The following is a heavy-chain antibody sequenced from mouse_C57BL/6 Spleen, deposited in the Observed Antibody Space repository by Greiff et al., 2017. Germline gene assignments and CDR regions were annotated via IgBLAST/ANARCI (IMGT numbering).Heavy chain of an antibody. CDR1: GYSITSGYD. CDR2: ISYSGST. Sequence: EVQLQESGPGMVKPSQSLSLTCTVTGYSITSGYDWHWIRHSPGNKLEWMGYISYSGSTNYNPSLKSRTSITHDTSKNHFFLKLNSVTTEDTATYYCARGGDSSDYGYAMDYWGQGTSVTVSS. D-gene: IGHD3-2*02. CDR3: ARGGDSSDYGYAMDY. V-gene: IGHV3-1*01. J-gene: IGHJ4*01.